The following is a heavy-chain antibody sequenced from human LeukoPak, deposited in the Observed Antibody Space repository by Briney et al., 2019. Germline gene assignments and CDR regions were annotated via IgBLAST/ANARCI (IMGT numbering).Heavy chain of an antibody. Sequence: SVKVSCKASGGTFSSYAISWVRQAPGQGLEWMGGIIPIFGTANYAQKFQGRVTITTDESTSTAYMELSSLRSEDTAVYYCARGPARIAAVEARGAFDIWGQGTMVTVSS. J-gene: IGHJ3*02. CDR1: GGTFSSYA. CDR2: IIPIFGTA. V-gene: IGHV1-69*05. CDR3: ARGPARIAAVEARGAFDI. D-gene: IGHD6-13*01.